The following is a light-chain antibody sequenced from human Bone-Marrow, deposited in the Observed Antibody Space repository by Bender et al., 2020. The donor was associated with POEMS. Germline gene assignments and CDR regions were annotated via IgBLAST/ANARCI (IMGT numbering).Light chain of an antibody. CDR2: AVS. Sequence: QYALTQPPSASGSPGQSVTISCTGTGSDIGGYNSVSWYQQHPGKAPRLLISAVSRRPSGVPDRFSGSKSGNTASLTVSGLQADDEAYYYCSSYAGYNNFVFGGGTKLTVL. V-gene: IGLV2-8*01. CDR3: SSYAGYNNFV. J-gene: IGLJ2*01. CDR1: GSDIGGYNS.